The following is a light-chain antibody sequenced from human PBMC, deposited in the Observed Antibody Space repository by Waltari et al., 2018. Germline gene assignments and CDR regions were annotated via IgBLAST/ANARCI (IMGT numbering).Light chain of an antibody. J-gene: IGKJ4*01. CDR3: QQYNSYPLT. CDR1: QSISIW. V-gene: IGKV1-5*03. Sequence: DIQMTQSPSMLSASVGDRVTITCRASQSISIWLAWYQQKPGKVPNLLISKASSLESGVPSRFSGSGSGSDFTLTISSLQPDDFATYYCQQYNSYPLTFGGGTKVEIK. CDR2: KAS.